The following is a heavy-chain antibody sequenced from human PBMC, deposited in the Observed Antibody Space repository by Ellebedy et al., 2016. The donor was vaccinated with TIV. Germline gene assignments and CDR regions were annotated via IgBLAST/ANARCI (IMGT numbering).Heavy chain of an antibody. D-gene: IGHD3-22*01. V-gene: IGHV4-39*01. Sequence: MPSETLSLTCTVSGGFISSSSYYWGWIRQPPGKGLEWIGSIYYSGSTYYNPSLKSRVTISVDTSKNHFSLKLSSVTAADTAVYYCARSTMIVVVPFDYWGQGTLVTVSS. CDR2: IYYSGST. CDR1: GGFISSSSYY. CDR3: ARSTMIVVVPFDY. J-gene: IGHJ4*02.